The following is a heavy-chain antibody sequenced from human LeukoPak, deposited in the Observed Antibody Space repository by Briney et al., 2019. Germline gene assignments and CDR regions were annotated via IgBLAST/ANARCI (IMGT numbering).Heavy chain of an antibody. J-gene: IGHJ4*02. Sequence: GGSLRLSCAASGFTFSIYAVRWVRQAPGKGLEWVSAISGSGGSTYYADSVKGRFTISRDNSRNTLYLQMNSLRAEDTAVYYCAKDRVVAAGTFDYWGQGTLVTVSS. D-gene: IGHD1-14*01. V-gene: IGHV3-23*01. CDR3: AKDRVVAAGTFDY. CDR1: GFTFSIYA. CDR2: ISGSGGST.